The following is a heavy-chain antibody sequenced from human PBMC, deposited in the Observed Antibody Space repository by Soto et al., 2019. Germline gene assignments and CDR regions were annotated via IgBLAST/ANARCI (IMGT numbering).Heavy chain of an antibody. D-gene: IGHD4-17*01. CDR1: GFTFSNFA. CDR3: AKEKEGRLVDGFDI. J-gene: IGHJ3*02. CDR2: ISGSGGST. Sequence: EVQLLESGGGLLQPGGSVRLSCAASGFTFSNFAMSWVRQAPGKGLKLVSVISGSGGSTFYADSVKGRFTISRDNAKNTLHLQMNSLRAEDTAVYYCAKEKEGRLVDGFDIWGQGTMVTVSS. V-gene: IGHV3-23*01.